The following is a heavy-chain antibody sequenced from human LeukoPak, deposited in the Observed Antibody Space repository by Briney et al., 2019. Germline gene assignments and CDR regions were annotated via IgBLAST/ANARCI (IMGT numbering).Heavy chain of an antibody. V-gene: IGHV3-64*02. CDR1: GFSLRSYA. CDR2: MSHDGGTT. Sequence: GGSLRLSCAASGFSLRSYAIHWVRQAPGKGLEYVSAMSHDGGTTYYADSVKGRFTVSRHNSRNMVYHQMGGLRAEDMAVYYCTRGSGPLYFDFWGQGTQVTVSS. D-gene: IGHD6-19*01. J-gene: IGHJ4*02. CDR3: TRGSGPLYFDF.